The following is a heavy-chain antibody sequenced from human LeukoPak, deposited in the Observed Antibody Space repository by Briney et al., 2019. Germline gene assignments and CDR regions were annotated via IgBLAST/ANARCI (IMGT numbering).Heavy chain of an antibody. CDR2: ISSSGRTI. J-gene: IGHJ4*02. CDR1: GFTFSSYE. CDR3: ASTAAGFSSFLLTY. V-gene: IGHV3-48*03. D-gene: IGHD6-6*01. Sequence: PGGSLRLSCAASGFTFSSYEMNWVRQAPGKGLEWVSYISSSGRTIYNADSVKGRFTISRDDAKNSLYLHMNSLRAEDTAVYYCASTAAGFSSFLLTYWGQGALVTVSS.